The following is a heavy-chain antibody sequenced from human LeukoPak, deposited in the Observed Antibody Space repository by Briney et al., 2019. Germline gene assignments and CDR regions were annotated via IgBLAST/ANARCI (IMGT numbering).Heavy chain of an antibody. V-gene: IGHV4-4*09. CDR3: ARRVNWKFGNNWFDP. CDR2: IYTSGST. D-gene: IGHD1-1*01. Sequence: SETLSLTCTVSGGSISSYYWSWIRQPPGKGLEWIGYIYTSGSTNYNPSLKSRVTISVDTSKNQFSLKLSSVTAADTAVYYCARRVNWKFGNNWFDPWGQGTLVTVSS. J-gene: IGHJ5*02. CDR1: GGSISSYY.